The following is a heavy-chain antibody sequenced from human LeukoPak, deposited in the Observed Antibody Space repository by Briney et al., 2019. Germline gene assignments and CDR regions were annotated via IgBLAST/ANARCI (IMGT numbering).Heavy chain of an antibody. CDR1: GFTFSSYA. J-gene: IGHJ4*02. Sequence: PGRSLRLSCAASGFTFSSYAMHWVRQAPGKGLEWVAVIPYDGSNKYYADSVKGRFTISRDNSKDTLYLQMNSLRAEDTAVYYCARGGYGDYKTDYWGQGTLVTVSS. CDR2: IPYDGSNK. D-gene: IGHD4-17*01. V-gene: IGHV3-30*04. CDR3: ARGGYGDYKTDY.